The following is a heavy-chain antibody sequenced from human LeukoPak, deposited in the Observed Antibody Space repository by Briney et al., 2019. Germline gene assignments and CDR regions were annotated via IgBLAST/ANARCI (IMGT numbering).Heavy chain of an antibody. CDR1: GGSISSGGYY. V-gene: IGHV4-31*03. CDR3: AAWGAGILLRGTYFDY. Sequence: PSETLSLTCTVSGGSISSGGYYWSWIRQHPGKGLEWIGYIYYSGSTYYNPSLKSRVTRSVDTSKNQFSLKLSSVTAADTAVYYCAAWGAGILLRGTYFDYWGQGTLVTVSS. D-gene: IGHD1-26*01. CDR2: IYYSGST. J-gene: IGHJ4*02.